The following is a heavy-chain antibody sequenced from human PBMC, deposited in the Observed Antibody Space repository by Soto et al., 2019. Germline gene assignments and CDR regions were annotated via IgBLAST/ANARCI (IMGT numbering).Heavy chain of an antibody. J-gene: IGHJ3*01. D-gene: IGHD1-1*01. CDR3: ASWHEREHAYVV. CDR1: GLTVSGKKY. Sequence: DVQLVESGGGLIQPGASLRLSCAAFGLTVSGKKYVAWVRQAPGKGLEWVSALYDVDGSFYADSVKGRFTTSSDSSKTTVYLQMKGLRPDDTAVYYCASWHEREHAYVVWGQGTTVTVSS. CDR2: LYDVDGS. V-gene: IGHV3-53*01.